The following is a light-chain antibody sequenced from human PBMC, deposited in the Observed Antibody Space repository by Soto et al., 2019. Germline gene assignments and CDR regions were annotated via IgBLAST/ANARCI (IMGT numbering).Light chain of an antibody. V-gene: IGKV3-20*01. Sequence: EIVLTQSPGTLSLTPGERATLSCRASETVTSRYLAWYQQKPGQAPRLLIYAASSRATGIPDRFSGSGSGTDFTLTISRLEPEDAAVYYCHRYGYGSDSFGQGTRLEIK. CDR2: AAS. CDR1: ETVTSRY. CDR3: HRYGYGSDS. J-gene: IGKJ5*01.